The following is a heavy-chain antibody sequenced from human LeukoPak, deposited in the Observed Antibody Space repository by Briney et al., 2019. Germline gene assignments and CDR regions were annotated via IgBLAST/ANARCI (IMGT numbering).Heavy chain of an antibody. CDR1: GVSFSGYY. D-gene: IGHD6-19*01. CDR2: INHSGST. V-gene: IGHV4-34*01. CDR3: ASEIRRGSGWLLPGYYGMDV. Sequence: SETLSLTCAVYGVSFSGYYWSWIRQPPGKGLEWIGEINHSGSTNYNPSLKSRVTISVDTSKNQFSLKLSSVTAADTAVYYCASEIRRGSGWLLPGYYGMDVWGQGTTVTVSS. J-gene: IGHJ6*02.